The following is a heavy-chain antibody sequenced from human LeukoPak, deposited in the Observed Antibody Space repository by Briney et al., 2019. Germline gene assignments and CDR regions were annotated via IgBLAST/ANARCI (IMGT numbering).Heavy chain of an antibody. D-gene: IGHD3-16*01. CDR1: GGSISDTRDY. CDR2: IYYSGST. V-gene: IGHV4-39*01. CDR3: ARNHSGATGTPGGWFDS. Sequence: SETLSLTCSVSGGSISDTRDYWGWIRQPPGKRLGWIGSIYYSGSTHYNPSLRSRVSMSIDTSKRQFSLKLASVTAADTGLYYCARNHSGATGTPGGWFDSWGQGTLVIVSS. J-gene: IGHJ5*01.